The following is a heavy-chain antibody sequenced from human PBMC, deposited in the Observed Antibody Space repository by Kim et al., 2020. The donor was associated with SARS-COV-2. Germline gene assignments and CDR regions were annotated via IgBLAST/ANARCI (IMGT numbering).Heavy chain of an antibody. J-gene: IGHJ6*02. CDR3: VRDWSFYGMDV. CDR2: IFIGST. V-gene: IGHV4-59*01. CDR1: GGSIGTDY. Sequence: SETLSLTCTVSGGSIGTDYWGWIRQPPGKGLEWIGNIFIGSTNYNPSLKSRVAISVDTSKKEISLMVTSVTSADTAVYYCVRDWSFYGMDVWGQGTTVTVSS.